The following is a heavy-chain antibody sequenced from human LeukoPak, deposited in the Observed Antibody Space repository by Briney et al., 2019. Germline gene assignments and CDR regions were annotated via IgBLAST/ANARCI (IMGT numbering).Heavy chain of an antibody. CDR3: ARGVRRDSGSRHFDY. J-gene: IGHJ4*02. V-gene: IGHV4-34*01. CDR1: GGSFSGYY. D-gene: IGHD1-26*01. CDR2: INHSGST. Sequence: PSETLPLTCAGCGGSFSGYYWSWLGQPPGKGLEWIGEINHSGSTNYNPSLKSRVTISVDTSKNQFSLKLSSVTAADTAVYYCARGVRRDSGSRHFDYWGQGTLVTVSS.